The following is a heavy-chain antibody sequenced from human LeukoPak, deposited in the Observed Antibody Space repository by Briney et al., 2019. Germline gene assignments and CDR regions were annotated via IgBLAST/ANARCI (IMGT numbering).Heavy chain of an antibody. V-gene: IGHV1-2*02. CDR3: ARDLEQLAYNWFDP. J-gene: IGHJ5*02. CDR1: GYTFTGYY. D-gene: IGHD6-13*01. CDR2: INPNSGGT. Sequence: ASVKVSCKASGYTFTGYYMHWVRQAPGQGLEWMGWINPNSGGTNYAQKFQGRVTMTRDTSISTAYMELSRLRSDDTAVYYCARDLEQLAYNWFDPWGQGTLVTVSS.